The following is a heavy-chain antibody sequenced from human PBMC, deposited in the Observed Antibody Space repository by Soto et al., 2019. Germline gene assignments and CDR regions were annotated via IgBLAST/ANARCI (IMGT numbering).Heavy chain of an antibody. D-gene: IGHD2-15*01. CDR1: GFTFSSYD. V-gene: IGHV3-13*01. Sequence: GGSLRLSCAASGFTFSSYDMHWVRQATGKGLEWVSAIGTAGDTYYPGSVKGRFTISRENAKNSLYLQMNSLRAGDTAVYYCARGHCSGGSCYRNFDYWGQGTLVTVSS. CDR2: IGTAGDT. J-gene: IGHJ4*02. CDR3: ARGHCSGGSCYRNFDY.